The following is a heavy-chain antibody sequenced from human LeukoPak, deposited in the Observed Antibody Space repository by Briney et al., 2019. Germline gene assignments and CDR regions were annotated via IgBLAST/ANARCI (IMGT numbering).Heavy chain of an antibody. CDR2: INHSGST. D-gene: IGHD3-3*01. V-gene: IGHV4-34*01. CDR3: ARGRVFGVGRNWFDP. J-gene: IGHJ5*02. CDR1: GESFSGFY. Sequence: SETLSLTCAVYGESFSGFYWSWIRQPPGKGLEWIGEINHSGSTNYNPSLKSRVTISVDTSKNQFSLKLTSVTAADTAVYYCARGRVFGVGRNWFDPLGEGTLITVSS.